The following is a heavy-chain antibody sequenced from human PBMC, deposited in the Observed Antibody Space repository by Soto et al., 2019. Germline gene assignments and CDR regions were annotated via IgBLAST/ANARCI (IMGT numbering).Heavy chain of an antibody. D-gene: IGHD1-20*01. CDR3: ARVRKKRHFYNYGLDV. V-gene: IGHV4-34*01. CDR1: VGSFNAYF. CDR2: IDHSGSA. J-gene: IGHJ6*02. Sequence: QVQLQQWGAGLLKPSETLSLTCAVSVGSFNAYFWTWVRQSPGKGLELIGEIDHSGSARYNPSLSSRLTISVDTSKNQFSLKLRSLTAADTAIYYCARVRKKRHFYNYGLDVWGQGTTVTVSS.